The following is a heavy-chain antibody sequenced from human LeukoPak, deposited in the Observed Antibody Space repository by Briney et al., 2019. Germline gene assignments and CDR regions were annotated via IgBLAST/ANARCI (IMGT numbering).Heavy chain of an antibody. CDR2: TYYRSKWYN. Sequence: SQPLSLTCAISGDRVSSNSAAWHWIRQSPSRGLEWLGRTYYRSKWYNDYAASVKSRITINPDTSKNQFSLQLNSVTPEDTAVYYCAREGDSSAWCFEYWGQGTLVTVSS. D-gene: IGHD6-19*01. CDR3: AREGDSSAWCFEY. CDR1: GDRVSSNSAA. J-gene: IGHJ4*02. V-gene: IGHV6-1*01.